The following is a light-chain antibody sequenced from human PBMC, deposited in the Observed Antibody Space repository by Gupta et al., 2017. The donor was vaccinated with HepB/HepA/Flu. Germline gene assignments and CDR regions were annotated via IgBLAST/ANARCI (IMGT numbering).Light chain of an antibody. CDR3: QQRRHWPFT. CDR2: DAS. J-gene: IGKJ5*01. CDR1: QSVTSY. V-gene: IGKV3-11*01. Sequence: EIVLTQSPATLSLSPGERATLSCRASQSVTSYLAWYQQKPGQAPRLLIYDASNRATGIPARFSGGGSGTDFTLTISSLEPEDFAVYYCQQRRHWPFTFGQGTQLEIK.